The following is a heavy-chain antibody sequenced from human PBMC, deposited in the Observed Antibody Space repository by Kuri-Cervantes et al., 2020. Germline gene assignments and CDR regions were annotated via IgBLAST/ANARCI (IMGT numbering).Heavy chain of an antibody. Sequence: SETLSLTCTVSGGSISSSSYYWGWIRQPPGKGLEWIGSIYYSGSTYYNPSLKSRVTISVDTSKNQFSLKLSSVTAADTAVYYCAKAKQWLVLCMDVWGQGTTVTVSS. CDR3: AKAKQWLVLCMDV. CDR1: GGSISSSSYY. V-gene: IGHV4-39*01. J-gene: IGHJ6*02. CDR2: IYYSGST. D-gene: IGHD6-19*01.